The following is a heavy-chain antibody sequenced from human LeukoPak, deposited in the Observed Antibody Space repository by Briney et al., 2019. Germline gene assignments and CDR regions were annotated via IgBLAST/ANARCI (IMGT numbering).Heavy chain of an antibody. CDR3: GRGRGYYFDTSFDY. CDR2: IYYSGST. Sequence: PSETLSLTCTVAGGSISSDYWSWIRQPPGKGLEWIGYIYYSGSTNYNPSLKSRVTISVDTSKNQFSLKLSSVTAADTAVYYCGRGRGYYFDTSFDYWGQGTLVTVSS. J-gene: IGHJ4*02. CDR1: GGSISSDY. D-gene: IGHD3-22*01. V-gene: IGHV4-59*01.